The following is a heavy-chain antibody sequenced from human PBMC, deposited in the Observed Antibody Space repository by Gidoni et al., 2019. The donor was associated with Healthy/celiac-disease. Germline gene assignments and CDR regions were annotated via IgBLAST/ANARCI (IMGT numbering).Heavy chain of an antibody. CDR1: GGSFSGYY. J-gene: IGHJ4*02. V-gene: IGHV4-34*01. CDR3: ASSLIVHSSGYSFGY. Sequence: QVQLQQWGAGLLKPSETLSLTCAVYGGSFSGYYWSWIRQPPGKGLEWIGEINHSGSTNYNPSLKSRVTISVDTSKNQFSLKLSSVTAADTAVYYCASSLIVHSSGYSFGYWGQGTLVTVSS. D-gene: IGHD3-22*01. CDR2: INHSGST.